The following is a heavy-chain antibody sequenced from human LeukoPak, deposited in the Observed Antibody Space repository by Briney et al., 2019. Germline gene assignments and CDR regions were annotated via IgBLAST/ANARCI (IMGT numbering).Heavy chain of an antibody. Sequence: LSLTCTVSGYSTSSGYYWGWIRQAPGKGLKWVSYISSSGSDIYYADSVKGRFTISRDNAKNSLYLHMNSLRAEDTAVYYCARDYGGSSPFDYWGQGTLVTVSS. CDR3: ARDYGGSSPFDY. CDR1: GYSTSSGYY. CDR2: ISSSGSDI. V-gene: IGHV3-11*04. J-gene: IGHJ4*02. D-gene: IGHD4-23*01.